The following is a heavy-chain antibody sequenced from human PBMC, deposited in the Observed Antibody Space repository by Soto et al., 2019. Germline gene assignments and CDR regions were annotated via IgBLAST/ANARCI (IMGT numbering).Heavy chain of an antibody. J-gene: IGHJ4*02. CDR3: VRDSHGDY. Sequence: EVQLVESGGGLVQPGGSLRLSCAGSGFTFSNYWMHWVRQAPGMGLEWVSRIDHDGPTDYADSVRGRFTISRDNAENTLYLQMNSLRPEDTAVYYCVRDSHGDYWGQGTLVNVSS. V-gene: IGHV3-74*01. CDR1: GFTFSNYW. CDR2: IDHDGPT.